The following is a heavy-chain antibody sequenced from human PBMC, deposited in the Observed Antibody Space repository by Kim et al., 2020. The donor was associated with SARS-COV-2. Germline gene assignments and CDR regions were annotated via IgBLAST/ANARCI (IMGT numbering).Heavy chain of an antibody. V-gene: IGHV3-21*01. CDR3: ASSSIAARLDY. CDR2: I. Sequence: IYYADSVKGRCTTSSDNAKNAMYRQMNSLRAEHTAVFYCASSSIAARLDYWGQGNLVSVSS. D-gene: IGHD6-6*01. J-gene: IGHJ4*02.